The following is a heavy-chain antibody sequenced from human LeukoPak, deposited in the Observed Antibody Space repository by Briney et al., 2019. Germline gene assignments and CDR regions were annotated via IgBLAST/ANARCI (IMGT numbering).Heavy chain of an antibody. CDR3: ARGYSALDY. D-gene: IGHD6-13*01. CDR1: GFTFSDYY. J-gene: IGHJ4*02. CDR2: ISSNSITI. Sequence: KTGGSLRLSCAASGFTFSDYYMNWIRQAPGKGLEWVSYISSNSITIYYADSVKGRFTISRDSAKNSLYLQMNSLRDEDTALYYCARGYSALDYWGQGTLVTVSS. V-gene: IGHV3-11*04.